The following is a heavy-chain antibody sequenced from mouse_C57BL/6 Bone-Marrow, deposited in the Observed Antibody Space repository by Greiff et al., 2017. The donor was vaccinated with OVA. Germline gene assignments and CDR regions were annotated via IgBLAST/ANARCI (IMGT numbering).Heavy chain of an antibody. CDR2: INSNNGGT. CDR3: ARGGYYDYDGGAWFAY. J-gene: IGHJ3*01. D-gene: IGHD2-4*01. Sequence: VQLQQSGPELAKPGASVKIPCKASGYTFTDYNMDWVKQSHGKSLEWIGDINSNNGGTIYNQKFKGKAKLTVDKSSSTAYMELRSLTSEDTAVYYCARGGYYDYDGGAWFAYWGQGTLVTVSA. CDR1: GYTFTDYN. V-gene: IGHV1-18*01.